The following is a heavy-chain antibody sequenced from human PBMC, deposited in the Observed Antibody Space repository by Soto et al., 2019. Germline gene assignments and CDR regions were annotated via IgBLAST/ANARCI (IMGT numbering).Heavy chain of an antibody. CDR3: TTYHVVGARAFDC. D-gene: IGHD1-26*01. CDR2: FDPADGET. V-gene: IGHV1-24*01. J-gene: IGHJ4*02. Sequence: ASMRVSSKVSGYTLTELSMPRVRQAPRKGPEWMGGFDPADGETIYAQKFQGRVTMTEDTSTDTAYMELSSLRPEDTAVYYCTTYHVVGARAFDCWGQGTLVTVSS. CDR1: GYTLTELS.